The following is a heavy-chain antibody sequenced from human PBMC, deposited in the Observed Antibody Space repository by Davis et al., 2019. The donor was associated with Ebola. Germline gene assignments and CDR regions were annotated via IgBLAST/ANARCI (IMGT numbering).Heavy chain of an antibody. V-gene: IGHV1-18*04. Sequence: AASVKVSCKASGFPFTIYGISWVRQAPGQGLEWLAWISASSGSTEYAENFHGRITLTTDTSTSTAYMELRSLRSDDTAVYFCARDDRNYFAANWFDRWGQGTLVTVSS. CDR3: ARDDRNYFAANWFDR. D-gene: IGHD1-14*01. CDR1: GFPFTIYG. J-gene: IGHJ5*02. CDR2: ISASSGST.